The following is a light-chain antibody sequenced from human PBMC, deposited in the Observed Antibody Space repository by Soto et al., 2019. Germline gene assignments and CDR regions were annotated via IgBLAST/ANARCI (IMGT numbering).Light chain of an antibody. V-gene: IGKV3-11*01. J-gene: IGKJ1*01. CDR3: QQRSNWPPT. CDR2: DAS. Sequence: EIVLTQSPATLSLSPGEGATLSCRASQSVSSYLAWYQQKPGQAPRLLIYDASTRATGIPARFSGSGSGTDFTLTISSLEPEDFAVYYCQQRSNWPPTFGQGTKVEIK. CDR1: QSVSSY.